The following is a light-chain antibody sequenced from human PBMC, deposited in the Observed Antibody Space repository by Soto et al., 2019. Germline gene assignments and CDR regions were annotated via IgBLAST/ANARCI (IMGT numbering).Light chain of an antibody. CDR1: QSLVHSNGDTY. J-gene: IGKJ1*01. CDR2: KIS. V-gene: IGKV2-24*01. Sequence: DIVMTQTPLSSPVTLGQPASISCRSSQSLVHSNGDTYLSWLQQSPGQPPRLLFYKISNRFSGVADRFRGSGEGTDFTLKSSRVEAEDVGVYYCMQSTQDPWTFGQGTRVEIK. CDR3: MQSTQDPWT.